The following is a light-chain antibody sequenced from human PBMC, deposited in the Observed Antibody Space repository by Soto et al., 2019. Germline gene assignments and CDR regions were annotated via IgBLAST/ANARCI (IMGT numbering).Light chain of an antibody. CDR2: ATS. J-gene: IGKJ2*01. Sequence: EIVLTQSPGTLSLSPGERATLSCRASQSVSSTFFAWYQRKPGQAPRLLIFATSNRATGIPDRFSGSGSGTDFTLTISRLETEDFGLYYCQQYGNTPPTFGQGTKVEMK. CDR3: QQYGNTPPT. V-gene: IGKV3-20*01. CDR1: QSVSSTF.